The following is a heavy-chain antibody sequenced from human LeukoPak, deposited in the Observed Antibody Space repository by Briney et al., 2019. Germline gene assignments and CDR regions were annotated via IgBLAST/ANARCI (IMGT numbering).Heavy chain of an antibody. D-gene: IGHD2-2*01. CDR1: GGSITKYY. J-gene: IGHJ6*02. CDR3: ARGCSSTSCWLRMDV. CDR2: IYTTGST. V-gene: IGHV4-4*07. Sequence: NPSETLSLTCTVSGGSITKYYWSCIRQPAGKGLEWIGRIYTTGSTNYNPSLKSRVTMSVDTSKNQFSLKLSSVTAADTAVYYCARGCSSTSCWLRMDVWGQGTTVTVSS.